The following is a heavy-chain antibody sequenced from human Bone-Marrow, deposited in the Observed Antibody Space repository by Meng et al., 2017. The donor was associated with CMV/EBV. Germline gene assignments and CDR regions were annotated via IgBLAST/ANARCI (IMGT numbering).Heavy chain of an antibody. CDR1: GYTLTGYY. J-gene: IGHJ5*02. CDR3: ATAMTAAGAFDP. V-gene: IGHV1-2*02. D-gene: IGHD6-13*01. Sequence: CKAYGYTLTGYYLHWVRQDPGQGLEWMGWINPNSGATNYAQIFQGRVTMTRDTSISTAYMELSRLTSDDTAVYYCATAMTAAGAFDPWGQGTLVTVSS. CDR2: INPNSGAT.